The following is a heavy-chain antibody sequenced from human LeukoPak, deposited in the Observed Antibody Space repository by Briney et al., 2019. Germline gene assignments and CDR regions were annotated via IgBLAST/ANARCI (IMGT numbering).Heavy chain of an antibody. Sequence: ASVKVSCKASGYTFTAYYIHWVRQAPGQGLEWMGCINPKNGDTYFAQNLQGRVTLTSDTSISTGYMELSSLRSDDTAVYYCAGEDNDDPRNALDIWGQGTMVTVSS. CDR1: GYTFTAYY. CDR2: INPKNGDT. J-gene: IGHJ3*02. V-gene: IGHV1-2*02. D-gene: IGHD2-8*01. CDR3: AGEDNDDPRNALDI.